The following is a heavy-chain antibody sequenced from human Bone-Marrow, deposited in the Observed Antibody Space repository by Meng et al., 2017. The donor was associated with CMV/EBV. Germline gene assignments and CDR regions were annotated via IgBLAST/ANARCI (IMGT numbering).Heavy chain of an antibody. V-gene: IGHV3-21*01. Sequence: GGSLRLSCAASGFTFSSYSMNWVRQAPGKGLEWVSSISSSSSYIYYADSVKGRFTISRDNAKNSLYLQMNSLRAEDTAVYYCARDRQLRYYYYYYGMDVWGQGTTVTGSS. CDR2: ISSSSSYI. CDR1: GFTFSSYS. J-gene: IGHJ6*02. D-gene: IGHD5-12*01. CDR3: ARDRQLRYYYYYYGMDV.